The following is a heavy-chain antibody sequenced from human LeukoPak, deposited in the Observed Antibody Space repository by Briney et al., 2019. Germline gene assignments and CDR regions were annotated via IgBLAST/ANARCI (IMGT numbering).Heavy chain of an antibody. D-gene: IGHD1-7*01. CDR3: GGTQQRYYYGMDV. CDR1: GGTFSSYA. CDR2: IIPIFGTA. J-gene: IGHJ6*02. Sequence: RASVKVSCKASGGTFSSYAISWVRQAPGQGLEWMGGIIPIFGTANYAQKFQGRVTITADESTSTAYMELSSLRSEDTAVYYCGGTQQRYYYGMDVWGQGTTVTVSS. V-gene: IGHV1-69*13.